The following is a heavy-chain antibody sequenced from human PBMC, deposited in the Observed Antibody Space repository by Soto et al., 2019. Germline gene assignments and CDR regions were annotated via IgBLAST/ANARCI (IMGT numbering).Heavy chain of an antibody. D-gene: IGHD3-3*01. V-gene: IGHV3-21*01. CDR2: ISSSSSYI. CDR1: GFTFSSYS. CDR3: ARDQYDFWSGYSPAPWYYYGMDV. Sequence: GGSLRLSCAASGFTFSSYSMNWVRQAPGKGLEWVSSISSSSSYIYYADSVKGRFTISRDNAKNSLYLQMNSLRAEDTAVYYCARDQYDFWSGYSPAPWYYYGMDVWGQGTTVTV. J-gene: IGHJ6*02.